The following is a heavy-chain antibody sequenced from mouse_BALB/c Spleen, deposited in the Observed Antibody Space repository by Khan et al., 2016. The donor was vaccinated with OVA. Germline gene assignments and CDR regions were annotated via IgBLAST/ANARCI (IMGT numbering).Heavy chain of an antibody. CDR1: GYTFTDFT. Sequence: QVQLKESGAELVRPGVSVKISCKGSGYTFTDFTMHWVKQSHAMSLEWIGVISTYYGDADYNQKFKGKATMTVDKSSNTAYMDLARLTSEDSAIYYFERGGGGDRFLYWGQGTLVTVSA. J-gene: IGHJ3*01. V-gene: IGHV1S137*01. CDR3: ERGGGGDRFLY. CDR2: ISTYYGDA.